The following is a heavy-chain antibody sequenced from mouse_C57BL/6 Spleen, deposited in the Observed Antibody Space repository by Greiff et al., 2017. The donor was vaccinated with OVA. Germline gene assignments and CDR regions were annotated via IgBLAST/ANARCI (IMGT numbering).Heavy chain of an antibody. J-gene: IGHJ2*01. CDR2: IDPSDSYT. CDR1: GYTFTSYW. D-gene: IGHD1-1*01. V-gene: IGHV1-50*01. CDR3: ARRITTVAPDY. Sequence: VQLQQSGAELVKPGASVKLSCKASGYTFTSYWMQWVKQRPGQGLEWIGEIDPSDSYTNYNQKFKGKATLTVDTSSSTAYMQLSSLTSEDSAVYYCARRITTVAPDYWGQGTTLTVSS.